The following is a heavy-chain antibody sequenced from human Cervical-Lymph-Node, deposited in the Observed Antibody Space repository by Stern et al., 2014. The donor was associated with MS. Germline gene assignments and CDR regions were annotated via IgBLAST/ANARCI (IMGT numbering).Heavy chain of an antibody. CDR1: GFTVSSNH. CDR3: ARAARGYIYVFDY. CDR2: IYSGGGT. V-gene: IGHV3-53*01. Sequence: VQLVESGGGLIQPGGSLRLSCAASGFTVSSNHMSWVRQAPGKGPEWVAVIYSGGGTYYADSAKGRFTISRDNSKNTLYLQMSSLRAEDTAVYYCARAARGYIYVFDYWGRGTLVTVSS. D-gene: IGHD5-18*01. J-gene: IGHJ4*02.